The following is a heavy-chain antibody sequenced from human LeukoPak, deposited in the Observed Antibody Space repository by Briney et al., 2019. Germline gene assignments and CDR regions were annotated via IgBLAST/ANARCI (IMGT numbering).Heavy chain of an antibody. V-gene: IGHV4-39*01. D-gene: IGHD2-21*01. Sequence: ASETLSLTCTVSGGSISSNSNYWAWIRQPPGRGLEWIGSTSYGGSTYYSPSLESRVTISVDTSKNQFSLKLSSVTAADTAVYYCARQALWFFDHWGQGTLVTVSS. CDR1: GGSISSNSNY. CDR3: ARQALWFFDH. CDR2: TSYGGST. J-gene: IGHJ4*02.